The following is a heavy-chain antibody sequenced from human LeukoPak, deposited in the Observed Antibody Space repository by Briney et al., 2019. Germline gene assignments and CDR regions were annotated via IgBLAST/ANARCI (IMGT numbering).Heavy chain of an antibody. CDR1: GDSVSSNSAT. Sequence: SQTLSLTCAISGDSVSSNSATWNWIRQSPSRGLEWLGRTYYRSKWYNDYALSVKSRITINPDTSKNQFSLHLNSMTPEDTAVYYCARDLAGFGGYSYGMVDYWGQGTLVTVSS. D-gene: IGHD5-18*01. V-gene: IGHV6-1*01. CDR3: ARDLAGFGGYSYGMVDY. CDR2: TYYRSKWYN. J-gene: IGHJ4*02.